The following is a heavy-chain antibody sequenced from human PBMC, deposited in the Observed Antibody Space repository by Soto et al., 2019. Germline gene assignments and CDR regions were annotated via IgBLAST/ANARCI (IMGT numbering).Heavy chain of an antibody. CDR1: GFTFSSYE. D-gene: IGHD6-19*01. CDR2: ISSSGSTI. J-gene: IGHJ4*02. V-gene: IGHV3-48*03. CDR3: ARQWVDGYSDY. Sequence: EVQLVESGGGLVQPGGSLRLSCAASGFTFSSYEMNWVRQAPGKGLEWVSYISSSGSTIYYADSVKGRFTISRDNAKNSLYLQMNSLRAEDTAVYYCARQWVDGYSDYWGQGTLVTVSS.